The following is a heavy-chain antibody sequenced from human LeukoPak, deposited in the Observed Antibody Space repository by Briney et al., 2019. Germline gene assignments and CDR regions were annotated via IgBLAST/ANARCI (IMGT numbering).Heavy chain of an antibody. CDR1: GFTFSSYS. CDR3: ARDQVGALPDY. D-gene: IGHD1-26*01. J-gene: IGHJ4*02. V-gene: IGHV3-21*01. CDR2: ISSSSSYI. Sequence: GGSLRLSCAASGFTFSSYSMNWVRQAPGKGLEWVSSISSSSSYIYYADSVKGRFTISRDNAKNSLYLQMNSLRAEDTTVYYCARDQVGALPDYWGQGTLVTVSS.